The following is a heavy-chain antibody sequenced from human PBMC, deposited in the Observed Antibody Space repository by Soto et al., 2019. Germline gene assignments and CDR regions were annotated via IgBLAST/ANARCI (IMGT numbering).Heavy chain of an antibody. CDR2: MPYDGRYK. D-gene: IGHD6-13*01. V-gene: IGHV3-30*04. J-gene: IGHJ4*02. CDR3: ARRGTAAAETGPGQDYFDY. CDR1: GFSFTKFA. Sequence: QVQLVESGGGVVQPGRSLRLSCVASGFSFTKFAMHWVRQAPGKGLEWVAVMPYDGRYKYYADSVEGRFTISRDNSKNTVYLQMSSLRPEDTAVYYCARRGTAAAETGPGQDYFDYWGQGNLVTVSS.